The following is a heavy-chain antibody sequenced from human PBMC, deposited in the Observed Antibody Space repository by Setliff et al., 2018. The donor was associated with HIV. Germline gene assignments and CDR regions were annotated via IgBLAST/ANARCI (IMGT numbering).Heavy chain of an antibody. V-gene: IGHV4-4*02. CDR3: ARGTVSTSYYYMDV. CDR1: GGSISSDSW. CDR2: IFHNGDA. D-gene: IGHD4-4*01. J-gene: IGHJ6*03. Sequence: KTSETLSLTCDVSGGSISSDSWWSWVRQSPEKGLEWIGEIFHNGDANYNPSLKSRVTISLDTSKNQFSLKVNSVTAADTAKYFCARGTVSTSYYYMDVWGKGTTVTVSS.